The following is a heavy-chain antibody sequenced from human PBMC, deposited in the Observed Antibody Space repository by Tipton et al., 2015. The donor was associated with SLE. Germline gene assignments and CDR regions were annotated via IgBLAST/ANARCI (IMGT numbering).Heavy chain of an antibody. D-gene: IGHD3-3*01. CDR1: GFTFSSYG. Sequence: SLRLSCAASGFTFSSYGMHWVRQAPGKGLEWVAFIRYDGSNKYYADSVKGRFTISRDNSKNTLYLQMNSLRAEDTAVYYCAKGGDGYYDFWSGYYDYYYGMDVWGQGTTVTVSS. CDR3: AKGGDGYYDFWSGYYDYYYGMDV. J-gene: IGHJ6*02. V-gene: IGHV3-30*02. CDR2: IRYDGSNK.